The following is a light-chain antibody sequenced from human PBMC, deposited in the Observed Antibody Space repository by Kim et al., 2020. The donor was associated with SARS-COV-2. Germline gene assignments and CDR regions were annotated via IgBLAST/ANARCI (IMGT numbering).Light chain of an antibody. CDR3: NSRDSSGDHVV. J-gene: IGLJ3*02. V-gene: IGLV3-19*01. CDR2: GKY. CDR1: SLRNYY. Sequence: LRQTVRLTCQGDSLRNYYATWYQQRPGQAPVLVLFGKYNRPSGIPDRFSGSGSGNTASLTITGAQAEDEADYYCNSRDSSGDHVVFGGGTKLTVL.